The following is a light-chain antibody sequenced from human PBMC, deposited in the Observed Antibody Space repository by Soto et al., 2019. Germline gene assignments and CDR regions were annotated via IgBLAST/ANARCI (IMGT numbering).Light chain of an antibody. CDR1: QSVSSY. CDR2: AVS. V-gene: IGKV1-9*01. J-gene: IGKJ1*01. CDR3: QHYNSYSEA. Sequence: DIKLTQSPSFLSASVGDRVTITCRASQSVSSYLAWYQQQPGKAPKLLIYAVSTLQKGVPPRFSGSASGTEFTLTISSLQPDDFATYYCQHYNSYSEAFGQGTKVDI.